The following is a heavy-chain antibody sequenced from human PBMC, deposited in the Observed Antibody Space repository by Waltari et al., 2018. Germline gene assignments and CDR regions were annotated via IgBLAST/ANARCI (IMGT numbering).Heavy chain of an antibody. V-gene: IGHV1-69*12. D-gene: IGHD4-17*01. CDR1: GGTFSSYA. CDR3: VRRVYGGNSGLDAFDI. CDR2: IIPIFGTA. Sequence: QVQLVQSGAEVKKPGSSVKVSCKASGGTFSSYAISWVRQAPGQGLEWMGGIIPIFGTANYAQKFQGRVTITADESTSTAYMELSSLRSEDTAVYYCVRRVYGGNSGLDAFDIWGQGTMVTVSS. J-gene: IGHJ3*02.